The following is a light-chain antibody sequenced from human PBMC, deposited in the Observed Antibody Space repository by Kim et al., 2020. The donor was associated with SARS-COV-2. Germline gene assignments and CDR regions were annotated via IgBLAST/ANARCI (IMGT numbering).Light chain of an antibody. Sequence: IRLTQSPSPLSASIGDRVSITCRASQSVDRWLAWYQQRPGKAPKLLIYDANDLQSGVPSRFSGRGSGTEFTLTITILQPEYFGTYYCQQYSTYSYSLGQETKL. CDR1: QSVDRW. CDR3: QQYSTYSYS. CDR2: DAN. V-gene: IGKV1-5*01. J-gene: IGKJ2*03.